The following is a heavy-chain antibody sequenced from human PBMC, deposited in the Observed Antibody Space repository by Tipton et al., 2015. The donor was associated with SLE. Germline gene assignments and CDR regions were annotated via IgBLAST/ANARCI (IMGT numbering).Heavy chain of an antibody. CDR3: ARGPSGDYYYYMDV. Sequence: LRLSCTVSGGSISSNTHRWGWIRQTPGKGLEWIGEINHGGRTNYNPSLKSRVTLSVDTSKNQVSLKVSSVTAADTAVYYCARGPSGDYYYYMDVWGKGTTVTVSS. CDR2: INHGGRT. J-gene: IGHJ6*03. V-gene: IGHV4-39*07. D-gene: IGHD3-3*01. CDR1: GGSISSNTHR.